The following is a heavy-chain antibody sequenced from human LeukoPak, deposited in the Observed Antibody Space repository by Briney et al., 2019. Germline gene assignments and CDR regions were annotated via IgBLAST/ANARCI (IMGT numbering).Heavy chain of an antibody. CDR1: GYTFTNYD. D-gene: IGHD3-22*01. CDR3: ARGRTDYYDSSASFPALRY. V-gene: IGHV1-8*01. Sequence: ASVKVSCKASGYTFTNYDIYWVRQATGQGLEWMGWMNPDSGDTVYAQKFQGRVTMTRDTSISTAYMELSSLGSEDTAMYYCARGRTDYYDSSASFPALRYWGQGTLVTVSS. CDR2: MNPDSGDT. J-gene: IGHJ4*02.